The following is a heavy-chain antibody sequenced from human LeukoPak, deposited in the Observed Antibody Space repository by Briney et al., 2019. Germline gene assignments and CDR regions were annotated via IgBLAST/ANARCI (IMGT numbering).Heavy chain of an antibody. J-gene: IGHJ5*02. V-gene: IGHV3-48*04. Sequence: GGSLRLSCAASGFTFSSYSMNWVRQAPGKGLEWVSYISSSSSTIYYADSVKGRFTISRDNAKNSLYLQMNSLRAEDTAVYYCARGPGLRYYDILTGHLNNWFDPWGQGTLVTVSS. CDR2: ISSSSSTI. D-gene: IGHD3-9*01. CDR3: ARGPGLRYYDILTGHLNNWFDP. CDR1: GFTFSSYS.